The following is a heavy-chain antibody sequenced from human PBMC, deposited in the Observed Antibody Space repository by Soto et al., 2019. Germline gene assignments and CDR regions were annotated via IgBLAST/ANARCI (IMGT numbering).Heavy chain of an antibody. V-gene: IGHV1-69*01. Sequence: QVQLVQSGAEVKKPGSSVKVSCKASGGTFSSYAISWVRQAPGQGLEWMGGIITIFGRANYAQKFQGRVTIAADESTSTVSMEMSSLRSEDKAVYYCTRGYDSSGTYMSKAIYYIDYWGQGTLVTVSS. CDR1: GGTFSSYA. CDR3: TRGYDSSGTYMSKAIYYIDY. D-gene: IGHD3-22*01. J-gene: IGHJ4*02. CDR2: IITIFGRA.